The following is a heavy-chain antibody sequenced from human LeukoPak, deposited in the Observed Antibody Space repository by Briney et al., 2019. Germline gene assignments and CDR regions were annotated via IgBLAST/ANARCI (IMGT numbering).Heavy chain of an antibody. Sequence: KPSETLSLTCTVSGGSISSSSYYWGWIRQPPGKGLEWIGSIYYSGSTYYNPSLKSRVTISVDTSKNQFSLKLSPVTAADTAVYYCARRTDCSSTSCYLGYFDYWGQGTLVTVSS. J-gene: IGHJ4*02. CDR2: IYYSGST. V-gene: IGHV4-39*01. D-gene: IGHD2-2*01. CDR3: ARRTDCSSTSCYLGYFDY. CDR1: GGSISSSSYY.